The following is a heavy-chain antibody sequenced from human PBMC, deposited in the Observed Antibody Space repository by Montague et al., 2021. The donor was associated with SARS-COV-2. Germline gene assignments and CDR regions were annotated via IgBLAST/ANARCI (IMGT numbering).Heavy chain of an antibody. Sequence: PALVKPTQTLTLTCTFSGFSLSTSGMCVSWIRQPPGKALEWLTLIDWDDDEYCSTSLKTRLTISKDTSKNQVVLTMTNMDPVDTATYYCARSYGTTVVTRAFDYWGQGTLVTVSS. CDR3: ARSYGTTVVTRAFDY. D-gene: IGHD4-23*01. CDR2: IDWDDDE. V-gene: IGHV2-70*01. CDR1: GFSLSTSGMC. J-gene: IGHJ4*02.